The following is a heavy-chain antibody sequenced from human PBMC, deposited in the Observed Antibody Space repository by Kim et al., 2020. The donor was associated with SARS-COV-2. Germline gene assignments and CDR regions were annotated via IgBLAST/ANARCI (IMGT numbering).Heavy chain of an antibody. D-gene: IGHD5-12*01. Sequence: VKGRFTNSRENAKNSLYLQMNSLRAGDTAVYYCARDGGYSGYDRLGFDLWGRGTLVTVSS. J-gene: IGHJ2*01. V-gene: IGHV3-13*01. CDR3: ARDGGYSGYDRLGFDL.